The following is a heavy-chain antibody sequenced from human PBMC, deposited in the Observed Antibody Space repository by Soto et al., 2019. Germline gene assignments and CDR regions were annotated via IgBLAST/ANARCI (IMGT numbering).Heavy chain of an antibody. D-gene: IGHD2-21*02. CDR3: ARSRRYTAIQDDH. CDR1: GYTFTDYF. J-gene: IGHJ4*02. V-gene: IGHV1-2*02. Sequence: QVQLVQSGAEVKKPGASVKVSCKASGYTFTDYFIHWVRQAPGQGLEWMGWINPKSGGTNYAPNFQGRVTMTRDTSTSTAYMELTWLRFDDTAVHYCARSRRYTAIQDDHWGQGTLVTVSS. CDR2: INPKSGGT.